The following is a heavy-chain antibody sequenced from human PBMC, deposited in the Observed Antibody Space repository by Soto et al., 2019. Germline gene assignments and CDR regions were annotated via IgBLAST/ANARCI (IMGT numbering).Heavy chain of an antibody. CDR3: ARAWGYYFDY. V-gene: IGHV4-39*07. J-gene: IGHJ4*02. CDR1: SASLSSSTYY. Sequence: SETLSLTCSVSSASLSSSTYYWSWIRQPPGRGPEWIGSIYYSGNTYYKPSLKSRVSISVDTSKNQFSLKLSSVTAADTAVYYCARAWGYYFDYWGQGTPVTVSS. CDR2: IYYSGNT. D-gene: IGHD3-16*01.